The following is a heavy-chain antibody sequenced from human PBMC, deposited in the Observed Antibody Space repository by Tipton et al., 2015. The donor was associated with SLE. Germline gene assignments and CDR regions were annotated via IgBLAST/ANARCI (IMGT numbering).Heavy chain of an antibody. CDR3: ARDLVRTDALDI. CDR1: GGSISSRSYY. D-gene: IGHD1-14*01. Sequence: TLSLTCTVSGGSISSRSYYWGWIRQPPGKGLEWIGSIYYSGSTYYNPSLKSRVTISVDTSKNQFYLKMSSMTAADTAVYYCARDLVRTDALDIWGPGTMVTVSS. J-gene: IGHJ3*02. CDR2: IYYSGST. V-gene: IGHV4-39*07.